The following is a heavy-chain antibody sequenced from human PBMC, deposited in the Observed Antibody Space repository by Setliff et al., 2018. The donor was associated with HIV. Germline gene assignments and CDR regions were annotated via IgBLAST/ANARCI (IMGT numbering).Heavy chain of an antibody. Sequence: GGSLRLSCATSGFTFSNFWMTWVRQAPGKGLEWVANIKEDGSETFYVESVKGRFTMSRDNAKNLVYLEMNSLKVEDTAVYYCARDATRGGDFDFWGQGTLVTVSS. J-gene: IGHJ4*02. CDR2: IKEDGSET. CDR3: ARDATRGGDFDF. CDR1: GFTFSNFW. D-gene: IGHD1-26*01. V-gene: IGHV3-7*01.